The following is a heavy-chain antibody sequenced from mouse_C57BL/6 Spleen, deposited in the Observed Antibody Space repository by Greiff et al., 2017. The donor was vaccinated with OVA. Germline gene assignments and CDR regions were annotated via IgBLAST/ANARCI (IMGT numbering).Heavy chain of an antibody. CDR1: GFTFSDYY. J-gene: IGHJ2*01. CDR2: INYDGSST. Sequence: EVQRVASEGGLVQPGSSMKLSCTASGFTFSDYYMAWVRQVPEKGLEWVANINYDGSSTYYLDSLKSRFVISRDNAKTILYLQMSSLKSEDTATYYCAIYSNYFDYWGQGTTLTVSS. CDR3: AIYSNYFDY. D-gene: IGHD2-5*01. V-gene: IGHV5-16*01.